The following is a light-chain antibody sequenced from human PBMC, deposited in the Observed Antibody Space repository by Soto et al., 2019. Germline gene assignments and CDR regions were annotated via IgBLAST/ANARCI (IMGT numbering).Light chain of an antibody. CDR1: QSVSSSD. J-gene: IGKJ1*01. CDR3: QHYGSSSWT. V-gene: IGKV3-20*01. Sequence: EGVLTQCPGILSLSQGDRAALSCGASQSVSSSDLVWSQQQPGQAPGLLIYGASTRATGVPGRFSGSGSGTDFTLTISRLEPEDFAVYHCQHYGSSSWTFGQGTKVDIK. CDR2: GAS.